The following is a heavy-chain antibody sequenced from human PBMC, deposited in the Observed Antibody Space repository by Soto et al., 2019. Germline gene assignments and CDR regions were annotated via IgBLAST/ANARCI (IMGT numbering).Heavy chain of an antibody. Sequence: SVKVSCKASGGTFSSYAISWVRQAPGQGLEWMGGIIPIFGTANYAQKFQGRVTITADESTSTAYMELSSLRSEDTAVYYCARDPRIQLWSDYAFDIWGQGTMVTVSS. CDR2: IIPIFGTA. CDR3: ARDPRIQLWSDYAFDI. D-gene: IGHD5-18*01. CDR1: GGTFSSYA. J-gene: IGHJ3*02. V-gene: IGHV1-69*13.